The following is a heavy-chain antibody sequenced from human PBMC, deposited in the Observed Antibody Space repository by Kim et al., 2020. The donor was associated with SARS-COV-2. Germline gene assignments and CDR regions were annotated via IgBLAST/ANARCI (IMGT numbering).Heavy chain of an antibody. J-gene: IGHJ6*02. CDR3: TTDRFV. V-gene: IGHV3-15*01. Sequence: KSDGGTTDYTAPVKGRFTIARDDSLNMLYLQMNSLKTEDTAVYYCTTDRFVWGQGTTVTVSS. CDR2: KSDGGTT.